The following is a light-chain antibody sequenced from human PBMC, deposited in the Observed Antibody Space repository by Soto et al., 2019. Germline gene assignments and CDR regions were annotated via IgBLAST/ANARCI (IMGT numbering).Light chain of an antibody. CDR1: SGHSSYA. CDR2: LNSDGSH. J-gene: IGLJ3*02. CDR3: QTWGTGTWV. Sequence: QSVLTQSPSASASLGASVKLTCTLSSGHSSYAIAWHQQQPQKGPRYLMKLNSDGSHSKGDGIPDRFSGSSSGAERYLTISSLQYEDEADYYCQTWGTGTWVLGGGTKVTVL. V-gene: IGLV4-69*01.